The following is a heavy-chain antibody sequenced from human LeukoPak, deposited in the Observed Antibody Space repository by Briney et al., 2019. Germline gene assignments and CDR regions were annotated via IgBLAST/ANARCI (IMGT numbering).Heavy chain of an antibody. J-gene: IGHJ4*02. D-gene: IGHD3-10*01. Sequence: GGSLRLSCAASGFTFDDSGMSWVRQAPGKGLEWVSGINWDGSSTGYADSVKGRFIISRDNAKNSLYLQMNSLKAEDTALYFCAKGKPRGDYYGSGIYFYFDYWGQGALVTVSS. CDR3: AKGKPRGDYYGSGIYFYFDY. CDR2: INWDGSST. CDR1: GFTFDDSG. V-gene: IGHV3-20*04.